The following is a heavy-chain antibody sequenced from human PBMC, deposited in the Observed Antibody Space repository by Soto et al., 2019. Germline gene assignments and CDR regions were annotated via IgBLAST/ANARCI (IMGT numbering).Heavy chain of an antibody. J-gene: IGHJ6*03. D-gene: IGHD3-3*01. CDR3: TTYNFWSGSSNYYYMDV. CDR1: GFTFSNAW. CDR2: IKSQTDGGTA. Sequence: EVHLVESGGALVEPGGSLRLSCAASGFTFSNAWMNWARQAPGKGPAWVGRIKSQTDGGTADYGAPVKGRFTISRDDSKNTVYLQMKNLKTEDTAVYYCTTYNFWSGSSNYYYMDVWGKGTSVTVSS. V-gene: IGHV3-15*02.